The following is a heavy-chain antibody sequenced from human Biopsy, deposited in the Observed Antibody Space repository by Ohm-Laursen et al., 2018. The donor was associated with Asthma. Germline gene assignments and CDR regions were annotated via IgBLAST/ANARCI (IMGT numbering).Heavy chain of an antibody. D-gene: IGHD3-10*01. J-gene: IGHJ6*02. CDR1: GGSISSNFYY. CDR3: ARGPNYHGSGRAPIGMDV. CDR2: IYYTGSD. V-gene: IGHV4-61*01. Sequence: GTLSLTCTVSGGSISSNFYYWSWIRQPPGKGLEWLGYIYYTGSDNYNPSLKSRVTISVDTSKNQFSLRLNSVTAADTAVYYCARGPNYHGSGRAPIGMDVWGQGTTVTVSS.